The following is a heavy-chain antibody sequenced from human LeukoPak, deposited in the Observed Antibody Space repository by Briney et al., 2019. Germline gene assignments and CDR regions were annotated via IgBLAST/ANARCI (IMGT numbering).Heavy chain of an antibody. CDR2: ISSSGSTI. CDR3: AGYSSPYYFDY. D-gene: IGHD6-19*01. V-gene: IGHV3-11*01. Sequence: GGSLRLSCAASGFTFSDYYVSWIRQAPGKGLEWVSYISSSGSTIYYADSAKGRFTISRDNAKNSLYLQMNSLRAEDTAVYYCAGYSSPYYFDYWGQGTLVTVSS. J-gene: IGHJ4*02. CDR1: GFTFSDYY.